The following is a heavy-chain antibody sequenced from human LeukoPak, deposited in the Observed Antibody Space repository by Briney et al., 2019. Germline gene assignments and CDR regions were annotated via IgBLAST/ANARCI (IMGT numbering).Heavy chain of an antibody. D-gene: IGHD1-26*01. Sequence: SETLSLTCTVSGGSISTYYWNWIRQPAGKGLEWIGRIYTSGSTNYNPSLKSRVSMSVDTSKNQFSLKLSSVTAADTAVYYCARGGGGLGGSYFDYWGQGTLVTVSS. CDR2: IYTSGST. J-gene: IGHJ4*02. CDR1: GGSISTYY. V-gene: IGHV4-4*07. CDR3: ARGGGGLGGSYFDY.